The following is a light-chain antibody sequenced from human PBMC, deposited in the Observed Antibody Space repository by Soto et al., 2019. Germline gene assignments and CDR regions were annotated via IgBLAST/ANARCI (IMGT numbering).Light chain of an antibody. J-gene: IGLJ2*01. CDR1: SSNIGTNT. V-gene: IGLV1-44*01. CDR3: QSYDSSLSGPVV. Sequence: QSVLTQPPSASGTPGQRVSISCSGSSSNIGTNTVNWYQQLPGTAPKLLIYSNNQRPSGVPDRFSGSKSGTSASLAISGLQSADEGDYYCQSYDSSLSGPVVFGGGTQLTVL. CDR2: SNN.